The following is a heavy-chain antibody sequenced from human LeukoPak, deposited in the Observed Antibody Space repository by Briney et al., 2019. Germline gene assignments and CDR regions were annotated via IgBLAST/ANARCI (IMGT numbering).Heavy chain of an antibody. CDR2: INNSGGST. CDR3: ARKYSGTNPFDY. D-gene: IGHD1-26*01. V-gene: IGHV3-23*01. Sequence: GGSLRLSCAASGFTFSSYGMHWVRQAPGKGLEWVSIINNSGGSTYYADSVKGRFTISRDLSKNTLYLQMNSLRAEDTALYYCARKYSGTNPFDYWGQGTLVTVSS. J-gene: IGHJ4*02. CDR1: GFTFSSYG.